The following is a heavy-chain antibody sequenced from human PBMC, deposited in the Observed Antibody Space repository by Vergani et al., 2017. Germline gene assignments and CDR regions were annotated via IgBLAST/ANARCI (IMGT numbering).Heavy chain of an antibody. CDR3: ARNPYWCGDWYSVSFAI. D-gene: IGHD2-21*02. CDR1: GGSISSYY. V-gene: IGHV4-59*01. Sequence: QVQLQESGPGLVKPSETLSLTCTVSGGSISSYYWSWIRQPPGKGLEWIGYIYYSGRTNYNPSLKSRVTISVDTSKNQFSLKLSSVTAADTAVYYCARNPYWCGDWYSVSFAIWGQGSMVTVSS. CDR2: IYYSGRT. J-gene: IGHJ3*02.